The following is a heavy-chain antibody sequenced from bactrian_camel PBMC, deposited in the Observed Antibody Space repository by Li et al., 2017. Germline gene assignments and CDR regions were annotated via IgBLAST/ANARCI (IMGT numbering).Heavy chain of an antibody. D-gene: IGHD5*01. CDR1: GITEGTNC. Sequence: HVQLVESGGGSVQAGGSLRLSCEVSGITEGTNCIGWFRQAPGKEREGVARIATGSGNTYYADSVRGRFPISQDNAKNTLSLQMNNLKPEDTATYYCAAEGVRGLGDCLDDYRFGYWGQGTQVTVS. V-gene: IGHV3S63*01. CDR2: IATGSGNT. CDR3: AAEGVRGLGDCLDDYRFGY. J-gene: IGHJ6*01.